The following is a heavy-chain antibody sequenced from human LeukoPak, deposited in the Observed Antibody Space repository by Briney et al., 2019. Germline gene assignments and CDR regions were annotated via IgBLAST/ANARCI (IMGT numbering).Heavy chain of an antibody. Sequence: SETLSLTCAVYGGSFSGYYWSWIRQPPGKGLEWIGEINHSGSTNYNPSLKSRVTISVDTSKNRFSLKLSSVTAADTAVYYCARDPGLWFGIRPHWGQGTLVTVSS. J-gene: IGHJ4*02. D-gene: IGHD3-10*01. V-gene: IGHV4-34*01. CDR1: GGSFSGYY. CDR3: ARDPGLWFGIRPH. CDR2: INHSGST.